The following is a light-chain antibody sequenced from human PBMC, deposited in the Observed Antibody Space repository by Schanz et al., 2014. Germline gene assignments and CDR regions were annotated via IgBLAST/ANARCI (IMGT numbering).Light chain of an antibody. CDR1: SSDVGSYNL. V-gene: IGLV2-14*02. J-gene: IGLJ2*01. Sequence: QSALTQPASVSGSPGQSITISCTGTSSDVGSYNLVSWYQHHPGKAPKLMIYEGSKRPSGVSNRFSGSGSGNTASLTISGLQAEDEADYYCSSYTSSSHVVFGGGTKLTVL. CDR3: SSYTSSSHVV. CDR2: EGS.